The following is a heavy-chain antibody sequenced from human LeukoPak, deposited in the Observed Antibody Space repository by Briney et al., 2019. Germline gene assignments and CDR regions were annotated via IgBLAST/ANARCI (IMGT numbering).Heavy chain of an antibody. J-gene: IGHJ4*02. CDR1: GYTFTGYY. Sequence: PVASVKVSCKASGYTFTGYYMHWMRQAPGQGLEWMGWINPNSGGTNYAQKFQGRVTMTRDTSISTAYMELSRLRSDDTAVYYCARVDGGSGSYGYWGQGTLVTVSS. CDR3: ARVDGGSGSYGY. V-gene: IGHV1-2*02. D-gene: IGHD3-10*01. CDR2: INPNSGGT.